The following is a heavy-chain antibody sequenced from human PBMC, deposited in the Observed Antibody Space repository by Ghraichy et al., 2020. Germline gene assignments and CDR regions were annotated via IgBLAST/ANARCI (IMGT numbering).Heavy chain of an antibody. J-gene: IGHJ4*02. V-gene: IGHV1-69*13. Sequence: SVKVSCKASGGTFSKYPISWVRQAPGQGLEWMGGIIPIFGPGNYAQNFQGRVTITADESTNTAYMELRSLRSEDTAVYYCVRDLDKRISMVRGLVFWGQGTLVTVSS. CDR3: VRDLDKRISMVRGLVF. D-gene: IGHD3-10*01. CDR1: GGTFSKYP. CDR2: IIPIFGPG.